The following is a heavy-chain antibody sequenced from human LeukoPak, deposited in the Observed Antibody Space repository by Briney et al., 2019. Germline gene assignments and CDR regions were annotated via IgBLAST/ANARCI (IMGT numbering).Heavy chain of an antibody. V-gene: IGHV3-48*04. J-gene: IGHJ3*02. CDR1: GFTFSSYS. CDR2: IRSSGSTI. Sequence: PGGSLRLSCAASGFTFSSYSMNWVRQAPGKGLEWVSYIRSSGSTIYYADSVKGRFTISRDNAKNSLFLQMNSLRAEDTAVYYCTRERYSSARDGFDIWGQGTMVTVSA. D-gene: IGHD5-18*01. CDR3: TRERYSSARDGFDI.